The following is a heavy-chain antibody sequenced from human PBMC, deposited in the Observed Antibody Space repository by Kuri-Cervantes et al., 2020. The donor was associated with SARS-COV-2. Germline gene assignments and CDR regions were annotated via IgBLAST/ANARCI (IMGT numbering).Heavy chain of an antibody. CDR3: ARGGAGYCSSTSCYLAFDI. J-gene: IGHJ3*02. CDR2: IYYSGST. CDR1: GGSISSSNYY. V-gene: IGHV4-39*07. Sequence: GSLRLSCTVSGGSISSSNYYWGWIRQPPGKGLEWIGSIYYSGSTYYNPSLKSRVTISVDTSKNQFSLKLSSVTAADTAVYYCARGGAGYCSSTSCYLAFDIWGQGTMVTVSS. D-gene: IGHD2-2*01.